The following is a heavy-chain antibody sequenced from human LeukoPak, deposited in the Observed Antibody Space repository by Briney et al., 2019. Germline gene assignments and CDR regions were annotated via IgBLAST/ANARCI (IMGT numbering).Heavy chain of an antibody. CDR3: ASNARDILTGYFYHYYYMDV. Sequence: SETLSLTCTVSGGSISSSSYYWGWIRQPPGKGPEWIGSIYYSGSTYYNPSLKSRVTISVDTSKNQFSLKLSSVTAADTAVYYCASNARDILTGYFYHYYYMDVWGKGTTVTVSS. CDR1: GGSISSSSYY. CDR2: IYYSGST. D-gene: IGHD3-9*01. V-gene: IGHV4-39*07. J-gene: IGHJ6*03.